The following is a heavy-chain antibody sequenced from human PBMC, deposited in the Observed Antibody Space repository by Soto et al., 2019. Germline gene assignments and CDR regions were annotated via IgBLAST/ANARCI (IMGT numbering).Heavy chain of an antibody. CDR3: ARDFIYSGGPFTPYHRFDP. Sequence: QVQLVQSGAEVKKPGASVKVSCKASGFSFTDYYMHWVRQAPGQGPEWMGWINPNSGGTNYAQNFQGRVTMNRDTSISTAYMGLSRLRSDDTAGYYCARDFIYSGGPFTPYHRFDPWGQGTLGTVS. J-gene: IGHJ5*02. V-gene: IGHV1-2*02. D-gene: IGHD1-26*01. CDR1: GFSFTDYY. CDR2: INPNSGGT.